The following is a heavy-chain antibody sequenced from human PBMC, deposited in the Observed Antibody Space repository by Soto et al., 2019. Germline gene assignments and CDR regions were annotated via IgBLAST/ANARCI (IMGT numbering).Heavy chain of an antibody. CDR2: SSVSGSST. CDR1: GVAFSRYG. CDR3: ARDGITIFGVVIDWFDP. Sequence: PGGSLRLSCAASGVAFSRYGMSWVRQAPGKGLEWVSSSSVSGSSTFYADSVKGRFTISRDNAKNTLSLQMNSLRAEDTAVYYCARDGITIFGVVIDWFDPWGQGTLVTVSS. D-gene: IGHD3-3*01. J-gene: IGHJ5*02. V-gene: IGHV3-23*01.